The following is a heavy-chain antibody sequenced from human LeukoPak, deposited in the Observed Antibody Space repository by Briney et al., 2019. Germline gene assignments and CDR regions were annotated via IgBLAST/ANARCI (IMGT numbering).Heavy chain of an antibody. Sequence: GASVKDSCKASGGTFSSYAISWVRQAPGQGLEWMGRIIPIFGTANYAQKFQGRVTITADKSTSTAHMELSSLRSEDTAVYYCARAAVEMATIHFDYWGQGTLVTVSS. D-gene: IGHD5-24*01. J-gene: IGHJ4*02. CDR3: ARAAVEMATIHFDY. V-gene: IGHV1-69*06. CDR2: IIPIFGTA. CDR1: GGTFSSYA.